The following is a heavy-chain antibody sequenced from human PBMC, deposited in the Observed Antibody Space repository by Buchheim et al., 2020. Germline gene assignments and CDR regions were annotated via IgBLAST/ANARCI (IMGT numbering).Heavy chain of an antibody. CDR1: GFTFGDNA. V-gene: IGHV3-49*04. CDR2: IRSKAYGGTP. CDR3: ARGGSYLDR. J-gene: IGHJ4*02. D-gene: IGHD3-16*01. Sequence: EVPVVESGGGLVQPGRSLRLSCTGSGFTFGDNAVNWVRQAPGKGLEPVGFIRSKAYGGTPEYAASVNGRFTISSDDSKSIAYLQMNSLRTEDTAVYFCARGGSYLDRWGQGTL.